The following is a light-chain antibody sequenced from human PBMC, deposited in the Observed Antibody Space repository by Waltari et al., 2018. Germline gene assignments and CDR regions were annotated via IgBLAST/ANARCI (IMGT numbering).Light chain of an antibody. J-gene: IGLJ2*01. V-gene: IGLV2-23*02. Sequence: QSALTQPASVSGSPGQSITISCTGASSNVGSYNLVSWDQQHPGDAPKLLIYDVTDRPSGVSNRFSGSKSGNPASLTISGLRAEDEADYFCSSYAGSNTVIFGGGTKLTVL. CDR3: SSYAGSNTVI. CDR2: DVT. CDR1: SSNVGSYNL.